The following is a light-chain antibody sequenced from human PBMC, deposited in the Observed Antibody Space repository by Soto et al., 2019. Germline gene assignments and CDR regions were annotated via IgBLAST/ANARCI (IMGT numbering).Light chain of an antibody. Sequence: QSVLTQPPSASGTPGQRVTISCSGSSSNIGSKAVNWYQQLPGTAPKLLIYNPSQRPSGVPDRFSGSKSGTSASLAISGPQSEDEADYYCAAWDDSLNGKVFGGGTKLTVL. CDR2: NPS. V-gene: IGLV1-44*01. CDR3: AAWDDSLNGKV. CDR1: SSNIGSKA. J-gene: IGLJ3*02.